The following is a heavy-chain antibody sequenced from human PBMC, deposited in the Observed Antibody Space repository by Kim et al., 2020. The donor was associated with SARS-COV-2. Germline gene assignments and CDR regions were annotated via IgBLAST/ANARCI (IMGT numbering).Heavy chain of an antibody. Sequence: GGSLRLSCAASGFTFSSYAMSWVHQAPGKGLEWVSAISGSGGSTYYADSVKGRFTISRDNSKNTLYLQMNSLRAEDTAVYYCAKVPELPWFGELSVYFDYWGQGTLVTVSS. J-gene: IGHJ4*02. CDR2: ISGSGGST. CDR3: AKVPELPWFGELSVYFDY. D-gene: IGHD3-10*01. CDR1: GFTFSSYA. V-gene: IGHV3-23*01.